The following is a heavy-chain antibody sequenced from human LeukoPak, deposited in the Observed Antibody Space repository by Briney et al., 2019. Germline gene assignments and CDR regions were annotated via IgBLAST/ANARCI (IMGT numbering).Heavy chain of an antibody. J-gene: IGHJ4*02. CDR3: AKGYRKGRWLPLDY. CDR2: IHSDGSST. D-gene: IGHD5-24*01. V-gene: IGHV3-74*01. CDR1: GFIFSSYW. Sequence: GGSLRLSCAASGFIFSSYWMDWVRQAPGKGLAWVSRIHSDGSSTTYADSVKGRFTISRDNAKTSLYLQMNSLRAEDTALYYCAKGYRKGRWLPLDYWGQGTLVTVSS.